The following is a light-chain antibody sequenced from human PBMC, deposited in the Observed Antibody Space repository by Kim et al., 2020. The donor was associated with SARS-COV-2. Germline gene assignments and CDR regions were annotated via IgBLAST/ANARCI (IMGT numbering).Light chain of an antibody. CDR2: DAT. V-gene: IGKV3-11*01. CDR1: QSVSNY. CDR3: HQRSNWPT. J-gene: IGKJ1*01. Sequence: SLPPGERATLSCRASQSVSNYLAWYQQRPGQAPRLLIYDATHRATGIPARFSGSGYGTDFTLTISSLEPEDFAIYYCHQRSNWPTFGQGTKVDIK.